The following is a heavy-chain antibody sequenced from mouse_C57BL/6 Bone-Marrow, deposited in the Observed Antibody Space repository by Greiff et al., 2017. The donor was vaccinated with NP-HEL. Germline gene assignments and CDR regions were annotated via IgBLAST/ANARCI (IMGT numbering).Heavy chain of an antibody. Sequence: EVKLQESGPGLVKPSQSLSLTCPATGSSFTSGYYWNWIRHFPGNKLEWMGYISYDGSNNYNPSLKNPISITRDTSKNQFFLELNSVTTEDTATYYCARDPGFAYWGQGTLVTVSA. CDR3: ARDPGFAY. V-gene: IGHV3-6*01. J-gene: IGHJ3*01. CDR1: GSSFTSGYY. CDR2: ISYDGSN.